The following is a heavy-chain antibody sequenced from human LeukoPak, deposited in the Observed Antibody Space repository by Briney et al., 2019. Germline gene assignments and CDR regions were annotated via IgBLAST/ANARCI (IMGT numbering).Heavy chain of an antibody. Sequence: GGSLRLSCAASGFTFSSYAMSWVRQAPGKGLEWVSAISGSGGSTYYADSVKGRFTISRDNSKNTLYLQMNSLRAEDTAVYYCAKKGMVRGVMGYFDYWGQGTLVTVSS. CDR3: AKKGMVRGVMGYFDY. CDR1: GFTFSSYA. D-gene: IGHD3-10*01. CDR2: ISGSGGST. V-gene: IGHV3-23*01. J-gene: IGHJ4*02.